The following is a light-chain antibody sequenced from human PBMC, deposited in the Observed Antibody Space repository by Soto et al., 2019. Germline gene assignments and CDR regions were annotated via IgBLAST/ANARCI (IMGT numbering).Light chain of an antibody. CDR3: QQYDSSPKT. V-gene: IGKV3-20*01. CDR1: QSVSSSY. CDR2: GAS. J-gene: IGKJ1*01. Sequence: ILLTQPPGTLSLSPGERATLPCRASQSVSSSYLAWYQQKPGQAPRLLIYGASSRAAGIPDRFSGSGSGTDFTLTISRLEPEDFAVYYCQQYDSSPKTFGQGTKVDIK.